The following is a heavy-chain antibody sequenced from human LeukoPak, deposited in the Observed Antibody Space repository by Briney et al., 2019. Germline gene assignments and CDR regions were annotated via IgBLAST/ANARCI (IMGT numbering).Heavy chain of an antibody. CDR3: AKRPYYYDSSGYLF. J-gene: IGHJ4*02. CDR2: IWYDGSNK. D-gene: IGHD3-22*01. CDR1: GFTFSSYG. V-gene: IGHV3-33*06. Sequence: GRSLRLSCAASGFTFSSYGMHWVRQAPGKGLEWVAVIWYDGSNKYYADSVKGRFTISRDNSKNTPYLQMNSLRAEDTAVYYCAKRPYYYDSSGYLFWGQGTLVTVSS.